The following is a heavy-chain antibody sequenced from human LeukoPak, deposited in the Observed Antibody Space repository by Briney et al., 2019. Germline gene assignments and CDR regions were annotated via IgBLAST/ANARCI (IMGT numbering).Heavy chain of an antibody. CDR1: VGSISSGDYY. J-gene: IGHJ4*02. Sequence: SETLSLTCTVSVGSISSGDYYWSWIRQPPGKGLEWIGEINHSGSTNYNPSLKSRVTMSLDTSKNQFSLKLSSVTAADTAVYYCARVLTTVTTTLHYFDHWGQGTLVTVSS. D-gene: IGHD4-17*01. CDR2: INHSGST. V-gene: IGHV4-39*07. CDR3: ARVLTTVTTTLHYFDH.